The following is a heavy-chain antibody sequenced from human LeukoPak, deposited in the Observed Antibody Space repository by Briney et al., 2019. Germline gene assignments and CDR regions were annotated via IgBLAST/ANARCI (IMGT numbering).Heavy chain of an antibody. CDR3: ARGRGEEDWDEKSDMKKDSSWVDY. CDR1: GYTFTRYG. V-gene: IGHV1-18*01. J-gene: IGHJ4*02. D-gene: IGHD6-13*01. CDR2: ISAYNGNT. Sequence: ASVKVSCKASGYTFTRYGISWVRQAPGQGLEWMGWISAYNGNTNYVQKLQGRVTMTTDTSTSTAYMELRSLRSDDTAVYYCARGRGEEDWDEKSDMKKDSSWVDYWGQGTLVTVSS.